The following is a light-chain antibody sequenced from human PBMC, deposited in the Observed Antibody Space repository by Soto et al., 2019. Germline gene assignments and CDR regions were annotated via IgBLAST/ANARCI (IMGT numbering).Light chain of an antibody. CDR1: QSVSSN. CDR2: AAS. CDR3: QQYNHWPWT. J-gene: IGKJ1*01. Sequence: EIVMTQSPATLSVSPGERATLSCRASQSVSSNLAWYQQKPGQAPRLLIYAASTRATGVPARFSASGSGTQFTLTISSPQSEDFALYYCQQYNHWPWTFGQGTKVEIK. V-gene: IGKV3-15*01.